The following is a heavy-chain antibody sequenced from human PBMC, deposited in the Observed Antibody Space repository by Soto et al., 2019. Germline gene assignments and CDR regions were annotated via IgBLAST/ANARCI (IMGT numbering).Heavy chain of an antibody. Sequence: PSETLSLTCTVSGGSISSSDYYWGWIRQPPGKGLEWIGNIYYSGTTYYNPSLKSRVTISVDTSKNQFSLKLSSVTAADTAVYYCARRVYGSGSYYYFDYWGQGTQVTVSS. CDR1: GGSISSSDYY. V-gene: IGHV4-39*01. CDR2: IYYSGTT. D-gene: IGHD3-10*01. CDR3: ARRVYGSGSYYYFDY. J-gene: IGHJ4*02.